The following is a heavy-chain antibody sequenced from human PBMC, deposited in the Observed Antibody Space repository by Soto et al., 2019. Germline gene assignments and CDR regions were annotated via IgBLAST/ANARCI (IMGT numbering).Heavy chain of an antibody. D-gene: IGHD3-22*01. J-gene: IGHJ4*02. V-gene: IGHV5-51*01. CDR3: ARDDSSGPELDY. Sequence: GESLKISCKASGYSFSDYWIGWVRQMPGRGLEWMGIIYPGDSDTRYSASFQGQVTISADKSISTTFLQWSSLKASDTAMYYCARDDSSGPELDYWGQGTLVTVSS. CDR2: IYPGDSDT. CDR1: GYSFSDYW.